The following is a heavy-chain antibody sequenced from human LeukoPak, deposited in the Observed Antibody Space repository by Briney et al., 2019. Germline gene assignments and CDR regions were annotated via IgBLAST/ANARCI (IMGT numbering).Heavy chain of an antibody. D-gene: IGHD3-10*01. J-gene: IGHJ4*02. CDR3: ARTGFGELSYFDY. Sequence: SQTLSLTCAVSGGSISSGGYSWSWLRQPPGKGLEWIGYIYHSGSTYYNPSPKSRVTISVDRSKNQFSLKLSSVTAADTAVYYCARTGFGELSYFDYWGQGTLVTVSS. V-gene: IGHV4-30-2*01. CDR1: GGSISSGGYS. CDR2: IYHSGST.